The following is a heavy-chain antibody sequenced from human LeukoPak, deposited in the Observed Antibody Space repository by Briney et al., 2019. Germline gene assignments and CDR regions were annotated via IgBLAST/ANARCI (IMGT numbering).Heavy chain of an antibody. J-gene: IGHJ5*02. CDR3: ARNRVGTMIVVGPNWFDP. CDR2: IYYSGST. D-gene: IGHD3-22*01. CDR1: GGSISSGGYY. Sequence: NHSQTLSLTCTVSGGSISSGGYYWSWIRQHPGKGLEWIGYIYYSGSTYYNPSLKSRVTISVDTSKNQFSLKLSSVTAADTAVYYCARNRVGTMIVVGPNWFDPWGQGTLVTVSS. V-gene: IGHV4-31*03.